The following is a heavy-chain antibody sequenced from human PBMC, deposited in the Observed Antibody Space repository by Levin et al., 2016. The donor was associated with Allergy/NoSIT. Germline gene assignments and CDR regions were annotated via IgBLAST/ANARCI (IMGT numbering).Heavy chain of an antibody. Sequence: VRQAPGKGLEWIGEIYHSGSTNYNPSLKSRVTISVDKSKNQFSLKLSSVTAADTAVYYCARAPAGDWGWMGGLIDYWGQGTLVTVSS. CDR2: IYHSGST. D-gene: IGHD7-27*01. J-gene: IGHJ4*02. V-gene: IGHV4-4*02. CDR3: ARAPAGDWGWMGGLIDY.